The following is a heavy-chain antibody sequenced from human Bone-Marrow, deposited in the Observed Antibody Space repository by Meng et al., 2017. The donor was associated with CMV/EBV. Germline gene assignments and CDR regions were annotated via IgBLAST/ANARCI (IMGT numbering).Heavy chain of an antibody. CDR3: ARGWEPAEFDP. CDR1: GGSVSSGSYY. V-gene: IGHV4-61*01. J-gene: IGHJ5*02. CDR2: IYYSGST. D-gene: IGHD1-26*01. Sequence: LTCTVSGGSVSSGSYYWSWIRQPPGKGLEWIGYIYYSGSTNYNPSLKSRVTISVDTSKNQFSLKLSSVTAADTAVYYCARGWEPAEFDPWGQGTLVTVSS.